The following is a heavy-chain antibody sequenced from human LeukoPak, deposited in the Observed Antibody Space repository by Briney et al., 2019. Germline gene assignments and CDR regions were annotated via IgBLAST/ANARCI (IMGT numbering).Heavy chain of an antibody. CDR2: IYTGGRT. Sequence: PSQTLSLTCTVSGVSMNSGSHLCSWIPQPGGKGLGWIGRIYTGGRTHDHPSPKSRITISVDTSKNQFSLKLSAAAAADAAVYYCAGRVRMGQPVVRNLHGMDVWGQGTTVTVSS. D-gene: IGHD3-10*01. J-gene: IGHJ6*02. V-gene: IGHV4-61*02. CDR1: GVSMNSGSHL. CDR3: AGRVRMGQPVVRNLHGMDV.